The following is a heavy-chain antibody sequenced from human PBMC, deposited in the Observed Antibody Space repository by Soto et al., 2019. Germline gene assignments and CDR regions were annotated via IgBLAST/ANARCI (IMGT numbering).Heavy chain of an antibody. Sequence: GGSLRLSCGASGFTFSNYGMHWVRQAPGKGLEWVAVIWSDGNNRSYADSVRGRFTFSRDNSKNTLSLQMNSLRAEDTALYYCVRERAPFDAFDIWGQGTMVTVSS. V-gene: IGHV3-33*01. CDR2: IWSDGNNR. CDR1: GFTFSNYG. J-gene: IGHJ3*02. CDR3: VRERAPFDAFDI.